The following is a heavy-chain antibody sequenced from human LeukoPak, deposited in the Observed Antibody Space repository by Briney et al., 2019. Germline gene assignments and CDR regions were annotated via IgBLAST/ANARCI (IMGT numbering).Heavy chain of an antibody. J-gene: IGHJ4*02. V-gene: IGHV4-59*12. CDR3: ARDGAGSGYLFDY. CDR1: GGSISSYY. CDR2: IYYSGST. Sequence: SETLSLTCTVSGGSISSYYWSWIRQPPGKGLEWIGYIYYSGSTNYNPSLKGRVTMSVDTSKNQFSLTLSSVTAADTAVYYCARDGAGSGYLFDYWGQGILVTVSS. D-gene: IGHD3-22*01.